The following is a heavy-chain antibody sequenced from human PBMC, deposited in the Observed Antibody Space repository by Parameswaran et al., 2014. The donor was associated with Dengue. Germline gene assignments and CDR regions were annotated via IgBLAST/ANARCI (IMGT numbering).Heavy chain of an antibody. D-gene: IGHD6-19*01. Sequence: VRQMPGKGLEWVGFIRSKAYGGTTEYAASVKGRFTISRDDSKSIAYLQMNSLKTEDTAVYYCTRDLATVAGTYYWGQGTLVTVSS. J-gene: IGHJ4*02. V-gene: IGHV3-49*02. CDR3: TRDLATVAGTYY. CDR2: IRSKAYGGTT.